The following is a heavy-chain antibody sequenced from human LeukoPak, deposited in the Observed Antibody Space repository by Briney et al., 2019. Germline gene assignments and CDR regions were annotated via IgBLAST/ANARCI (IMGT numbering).Heavy chain of an antibody. V-gene: IGHV1-18*01. D-gene: IGHD6-13*01. CDR1: GYTFTSYG. J-gene: IGHJ6*02. CDR3: ARDVVSRIAAAHSNQSYYSMDV. Sequence: ASVKVSCKASGYTFTSYGISWVRQAPGQGLEWMGWISAYNGNINYAQKLQGRVTMTTDTSTSTAYMELRSLRSDDTAVYYCARDVVSRIAAAHSNQSYYSMDVWGQGTPVTVSS. CDR2: ISAYNGNI.